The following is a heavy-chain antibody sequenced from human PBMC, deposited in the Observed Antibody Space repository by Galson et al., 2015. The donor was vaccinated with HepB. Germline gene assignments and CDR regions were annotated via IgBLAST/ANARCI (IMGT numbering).Heavy chain of an antibody. Sequence: SLRLSCAASGFTFSSYAMHWVRQAPGKGLEWVAVISYDGSNKYYADSVKGRFTISRDNSKNTLYLQMNSLRAEDTAVYYCARAIGMEEWLLPTYYYYGMDVWGQGTTVTVSS. D-gene: IGHD3-3*01. CDR2: ISYDGSNK. CDR1: GFTFSSYA. J-gene: IGHJ6*02. CDR3: ARAIGMEEWLLPTYYYYGMDV. V-gene: IGHV3-30-3*01.